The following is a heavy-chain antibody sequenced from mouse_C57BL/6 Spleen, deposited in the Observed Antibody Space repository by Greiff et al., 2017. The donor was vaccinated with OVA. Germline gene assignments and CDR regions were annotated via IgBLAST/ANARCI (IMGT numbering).Heavy chain of an antibody. Sequence: EVKVEQSGGGLVQPGGSMKLSCAASGYTFSDAWMDWVNQSPVKGLEWVAAIRNKANNTATNYAVYGKGRLTISRDDSKSSVYLQMHSLRAEDTGIYYCTRRDYGSSPWGQGTTLTVSS. CDR1: GYTFSDAW. D-gene: IGHD1-1*01. CDR3: TRRDYGSSP. CDR2: IRNKANNTAT. V-gene: IGHV6-6*01. J-gene: IGHJ2*01.